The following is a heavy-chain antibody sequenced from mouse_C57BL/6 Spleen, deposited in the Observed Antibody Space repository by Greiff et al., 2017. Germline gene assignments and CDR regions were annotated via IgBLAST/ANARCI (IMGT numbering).Heavy chain of an antibody. CDR3: ASYYGNLYYAMDY. D-gene: IGHD2-1*01. CDR2: ISSGSSTI. CDR1: GFTFSDYG. V-gene: IGHV5-17*01. J-gene: IGHJ4*01. Sequence: VQLKESGGGLVKPGGSLKLSCAASGFTFSDYGMHWVRQAPEKGLEWVAYISSGSSTIYYADTVKGRFTISRDNAKNTLFLQMTSLKSEDTAMYYCASYYGNLYYAMDYWGQGTSVTVSS.